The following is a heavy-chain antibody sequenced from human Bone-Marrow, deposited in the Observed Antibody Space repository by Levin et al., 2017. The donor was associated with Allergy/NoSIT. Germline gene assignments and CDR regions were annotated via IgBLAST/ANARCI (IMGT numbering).Heavy chain of an antibody. CDR3: TREFDCTSSRCYLAPHYYYYYMDV. V-gene: IGHV3-49*04. CDR2: IRTKAYGGTK. J-gene: IGHJ6*03. CDR1: GFTLGDFA. D-gene: IGHD2-2*01. Sequence: GESLKISCTASGFTLGDFAFSWVRQAPGKGLEWVGFIRTKAYGGTKEYAASVKGRFTISRDDSNNIAYLQMNSLKIEDTAVYYCTREFDCTSSRCYLAPHYYYYYMDVWGKGTTVTVSS.